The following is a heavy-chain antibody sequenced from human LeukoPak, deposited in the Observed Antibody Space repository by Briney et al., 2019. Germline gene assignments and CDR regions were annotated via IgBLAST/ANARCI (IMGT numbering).Heavy chain of an antibody. V-gene: IGHV2-5*01. CDR3: GHIFNSSPYS. CDR1: GFSLRTSGVA. Sequence: VSGPTLVKPTQTLTLTCTFSGFSLRTSGVAVAWIRQPPGKALEWLALIYWNDDKRYSPSLKSRLTITNDASKNQVVLTMTNMDPADTGTYYCGHIFNSSPYSWGQGTLVTVSS. J-gene: IGHJ4*02. CDR2: IYWNDDK. D-gene: IGHD2/OR15-2a*01.